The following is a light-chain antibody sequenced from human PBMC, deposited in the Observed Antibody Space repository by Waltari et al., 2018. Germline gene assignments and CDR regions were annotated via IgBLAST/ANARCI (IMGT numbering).Light chain of an antibody. CDR2: WAS. V-gene: IGKV4-1*01. CDR3: QQYYSTPMYT. Sequence: DIVMTQSPDSLAVSLGERATINCKSSQSVLYSYNNKNYLAWYQQKPGQPPKLRIYWASTRESGVPDRFSGSGSGTDFTLTISSLQAEDVAVYYCQQYYSTPMYTFGQGTKLEIK. J-gene: IGKJ2*01. CDR1: QSVLYSYNNKNY.